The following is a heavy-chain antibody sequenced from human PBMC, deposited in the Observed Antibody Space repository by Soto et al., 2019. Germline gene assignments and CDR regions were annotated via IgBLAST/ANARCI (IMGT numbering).Heavy chain of an antibody. Sequence: EVQLLESGGGLVQPGGSLRLSCAVSGFTFSSHAMSWVRQAPGKGLECVSSITGSGGSTYYADSVKGRFTISRDKSKNRLYLQMNCLAGEDTAVYYIAKDLKFSGLLSGQTFDYWGQGTQVTVSS. J-gene: IGHJ4*02. V-gene: IGHV3-23*01. D-gene: IGHD6-19*01. CDR1: GFTFSSHA. CDR3: AKDLKFSGLLSGQTFDY. CDR2: ITGSGGST.